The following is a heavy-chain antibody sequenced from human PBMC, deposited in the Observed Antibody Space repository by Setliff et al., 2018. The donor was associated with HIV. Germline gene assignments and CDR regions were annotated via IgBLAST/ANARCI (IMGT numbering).Heavy chain of an antibody. V-gene: IGHV1-18*01. CDR3: ARTDYGGNSGGKYFDY. Sequence: ASVKVSCKASGYTFTTYDITWVRQAPGQGLEWLGWISPYNGHTNFAQKFQGRVTMTTDTATSTAYMEVRSLRSDDTAVYYCARTDYGGNSGGKYFDYWGQGSLVTVSS. CDR1: GYTFTTYD. D-gene: IGHD4-17*01. CDR2: ISPYNGHT. J-gene: IGHJ4*02.